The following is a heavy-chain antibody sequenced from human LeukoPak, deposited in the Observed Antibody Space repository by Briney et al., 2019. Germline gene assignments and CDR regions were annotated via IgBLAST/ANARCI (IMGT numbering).Heavy chain of an antibody. CDR3: ARDRFPMGY. Sequence: PGGSLRLPCAASGFTFSSYEMNWVRQAPGKGLEWVSYISSSGSTIYYADSVKGRFTISRDNAKNSLYLQMNSLRAEDTAVYYCARDRFPMGYWGQGTLVTVSS. CDR1: GFTFSSYE. V-gene: IGHV3-48*03. D-gene: IGHD3-10*01. J-gene: IGHJ4*02. CDR2: ISSSGSTI.